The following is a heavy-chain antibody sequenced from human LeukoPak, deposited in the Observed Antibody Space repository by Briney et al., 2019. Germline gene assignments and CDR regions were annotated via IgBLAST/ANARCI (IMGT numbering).Heavy chain of an antibody. Sequence: SQTLSLTCAISGDSVSSNSDTWNWIRQSPSRGLEWLGRTYYRSTWYNDYAVSVRGRITVNPDTSKNQFSLHLNSVIPEDTAVYYCARRLTQYDCFDPWGQGILVTVSS. J-gene: IGHJ5*02. CDR2: TYYRSTWYN. D-gene: IGHD2-2*01. CDR3: ARRLTQYDCFDP. CDR1: GDSVSSNSDT. V-gene: IGHV6-1*01.